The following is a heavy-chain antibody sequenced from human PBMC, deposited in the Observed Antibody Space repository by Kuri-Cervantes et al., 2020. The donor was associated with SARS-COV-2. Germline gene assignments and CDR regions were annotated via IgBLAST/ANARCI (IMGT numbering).Heavy chain of an antibody. Sequence: SETLSLTCAVSGGSISSSNWWSWVRQPPGKGMGWIGEIYHSGSTNYNPSLKSRVTISVDKSKNQFSLKLSSVTAADTAVYYCAKTPGYSYGALYFDYWGQGTLVTVSS. J-gene: IGHJ4*02. CDR1: GGSISSSNW. D-gene: IGHD5-18*01. CDR2: IYHSGST. V-gene: IGHV4-4*02. CDR3: AKTPGYSYGALYFDY.